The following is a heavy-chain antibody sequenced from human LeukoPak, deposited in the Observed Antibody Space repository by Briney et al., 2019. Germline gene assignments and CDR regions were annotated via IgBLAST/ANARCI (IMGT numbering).Heavy chain of an antibody. V-gene: IGHV3-30*03. D-gene: IGHD1-26*01. CDR3: ARDSPYSGNYSPIDY. CDR2: ISYDGSNK. J-gene: IGHJ4*02. CDR1: GFTFSSYW. Sequence: GGSLRLSCAASGFTFSSYWMSWVRQAPGKGLEWVAVISYDGSNKYYADSVKGRFTISRDNSKNTLYLQMNSLRAEDTAVYYCARDSPYSGNYSPIDYWGQGTLVTVSS.